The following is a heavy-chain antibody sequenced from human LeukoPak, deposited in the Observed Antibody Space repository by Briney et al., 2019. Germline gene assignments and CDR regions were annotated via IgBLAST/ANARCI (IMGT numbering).Heavy chain of an antibody. V-gene: IGHV4-39*07. CDR1: GGSISSSSYY. CDR3: ARVGIAVAGTSSHYYYYGMDV. J-gene: IGHJ6*02. CDR2: IYYSGST. Sequence: SQTLSLTCTVSGGSISSSSYYWGWIRQPPGKGLEWIGSIYYSGSTYYNPSLKSRVTISVDTSKNQFSLKLSSVTAADTAVYYCARVGIAVAGTSSHYYYYGMDVWGQGTTVTVSS. D-gene: IGHD6-19*01.